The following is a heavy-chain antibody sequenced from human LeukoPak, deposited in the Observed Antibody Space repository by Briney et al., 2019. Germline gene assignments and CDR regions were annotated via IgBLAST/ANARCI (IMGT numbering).Heavy chain of an antibody. Sequence: PGGSLRLSCAASGFTFNSYAMTWVRQAPGKGLEWVSAISGSGGSTYYADSVKGRFTISRDNCKNTLYLEMNSLRAEDTAVYYCAKTYSSGWYGFDYFDYWGQGTLVTVSS. CDR1: GFTFNSYA. CDR2: ISGSGGST. J-gene: IGHJ4*02. CDR3: AKTYSSGWYGFDYFDY. V-gene: IGHV3-23*01. D-gene: IGHD6-19*01.